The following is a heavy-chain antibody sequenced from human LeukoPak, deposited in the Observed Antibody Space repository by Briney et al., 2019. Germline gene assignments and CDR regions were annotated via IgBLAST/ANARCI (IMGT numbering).Heavy chain of an antibody. CDR3: ARRGAGSGGLDY. Sequence: GGPLRLSCAASGFSFSLYAMNWVRQAPGKGLEWVSTIIETGASPYYADSVRGRFTVSRDSSKNMFYLQMNSLRAEDTAIYYCARRGAGSGGLDYWGQGTLVTVSS. CDR2: IIETGASP. J-gene: IGHJ4*02. V-gene: IGHV3-23*01. CDR1: GFSFSLYA. D-gene: IGHD6-19*01.